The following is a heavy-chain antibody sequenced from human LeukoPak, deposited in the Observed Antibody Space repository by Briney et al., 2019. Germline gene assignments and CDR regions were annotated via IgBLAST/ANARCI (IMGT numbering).Heavy chain of an antibody. D-gene: IGHD6-6*01. Sequence: PGGSLRLSFAASGFTFSSYWMSWVRQAPGKGLEWVANIKQDGSEKYYVDSVKGRFTISRDNAKNSLYLQTNSLRAEDTAVYYCARDIIAALGYFDLWGRGTLVTVSS. CDR2: IKQDGSEK. J-gene: IGHJ2*01. CDR3: ARDIIAALGYFDL. V-gene: IGHV3-7*01. CDR1: GFTFSSYW.